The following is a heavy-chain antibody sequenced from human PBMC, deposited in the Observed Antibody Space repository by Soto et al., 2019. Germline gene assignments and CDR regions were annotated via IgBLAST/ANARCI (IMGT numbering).Heavy chain of an antibody. Sequence: SETLSLTCTVSGGSISSSSYYWGWIRQPPGKGPEWIGSIYYSGSTYYNPSLKSRVTISVDTSKNQFSLKLSSVTAADTAVYYCARGWYDFWSGYNWFDPWGQGTLVTVSS. V-gene: IGHV4-39*01. J-gene: IGHJ5*02. CDR2: IYYSGST. CDR3: ARGWYDFWSGYNWFDP. D-gene: IGHD3-3*01. CDR1: GGSISSSSYY.